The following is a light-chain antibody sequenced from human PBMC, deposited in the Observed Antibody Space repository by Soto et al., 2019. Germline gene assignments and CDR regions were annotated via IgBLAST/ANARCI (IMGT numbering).Light chain of an antibody. Sequence: QSALTQPASVSGSPGQSITISCTGTSRDVGGYNYVSWYQQHPGKAPQLMIYEVNNRPSGVSNRVSGSKSGSTASLTISGLQAEDEADYYCSSYTSSSTLGVFGTGTKLTVL. CDR3: SSYTSSSTLGV. V-gene: IGLV2-14*01. CDR1: SRDVGGYNY. CDR2: EVN. J-gene: IGLJ1*01.